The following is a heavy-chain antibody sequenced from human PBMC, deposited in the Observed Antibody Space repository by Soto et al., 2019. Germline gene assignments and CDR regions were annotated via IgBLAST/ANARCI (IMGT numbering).Heavy chain of an antibody. J-gene: IGHJ5*02. V-gene: IGHV4-31*03. CDR2: ISYRGTT. Sequence: QVQLQESGPRLVKPSQDLSLTCTVSGGSINSGAYHWSWVRQHPGKGLEWIGAISYRGTTYSNPSLKSRMTMSVDPSKTQLSLKLSSVTAADTAVYYCARMSATGTRWFDPWGPGTLVTVSS. CDR1: GGSINSGAYH. CDR3: ARMSATGTRWFDP. D-gene: IGHD1-1*01.